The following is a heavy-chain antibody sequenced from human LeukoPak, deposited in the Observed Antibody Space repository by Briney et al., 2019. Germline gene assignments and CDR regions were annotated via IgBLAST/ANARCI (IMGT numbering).Heavy chain of an antibody. D-gene: IGHD3-9*01. V-gene: IGHV3-7*05. CDR2: IKEDGGDI. Sequence: PGGSLRLSCAASGFTFSRYEMNWVRQAPGTGLEWVAHIKEDGGDIHYVDSVKGRFTISRDNAQNSLYLQMNSLRAEDTAVYFCARDICYHICDIWGQGTLVTVSS. CDR1: GFTFSRYE. CDR3: ARDICYHICDI. J-gene: IGHJ4*02.